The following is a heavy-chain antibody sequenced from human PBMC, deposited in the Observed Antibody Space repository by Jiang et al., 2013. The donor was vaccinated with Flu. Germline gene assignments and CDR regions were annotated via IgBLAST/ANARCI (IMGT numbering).Heavy chain of an antibody. Sequence: GPGLVKPSQTLSLTCTVSGGSISSGGYYWSWIRQHPGKGLEWIGYIYYSGSTYYNPSLKSRVTISVDTSKNQFSLKLSSVTAADTAVYYCARDFISYYYDSSGYYVNWFDPWGQGTLVTVSS. CDR2: IYYSGST. CDR3: ARDFISYYYDSSGYYVNWFDP. CDR1: GGSISSGGYY. D-gene: IGHD3-22*01. J-gene: IGHJ5*02. V-gene: IGHV4-31*03.